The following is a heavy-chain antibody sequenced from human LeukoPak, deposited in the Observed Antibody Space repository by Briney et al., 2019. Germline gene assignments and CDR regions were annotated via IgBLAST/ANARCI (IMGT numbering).Heavy chain of an antibody. D-gene: IGHD3-10*01. V-gene: IGHV3-48*03. Sequence: GGSLRLSWAASGFTFSRYEMNWVRQAPGKGREWVAYISGSGSAIYYADSVKDRCTISRDNATTSLSLQLNSLRAEDTAVYYCAREGVLLWFGATHYFDYWGQGTLVTVSS. CDR3: AREGVLLWFGATHYFDY. CDR2: ISGSGSAI. CDR1: GFTFSRYE. J-gene: IGHJ4*02.